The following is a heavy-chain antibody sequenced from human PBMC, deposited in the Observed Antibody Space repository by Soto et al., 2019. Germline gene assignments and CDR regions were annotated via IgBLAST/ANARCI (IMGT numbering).Heavy chain of an antibody. V-gene: IGHV1-18*01. Sequence: GASVKVSCKASGYTFTSYGISWVRQAPGQGLEWMGWISAYNGNTNYAQKLQGRVTMTTDTSTSTAYMELRSLRSDDTAVYYCARDLVPQHNTYPPQSKNAFDIWGQGTMVTVSS. CDR2: ISAYNGNT. J-gene: IGHJ3*02. D-gene: IGHD2-2*01. CDR1: GYTFTSYG. CDR3: ARDLVPQHNTYPPQSKNAFDI.